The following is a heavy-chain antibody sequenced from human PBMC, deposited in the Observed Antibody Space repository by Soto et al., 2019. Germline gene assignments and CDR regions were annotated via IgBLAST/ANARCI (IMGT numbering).Heavy chain of an antibody. CDR2: ISGSGGST. J-gene: IGHJ4*01. CDR3: TTDSYSSIIVVRFDY. V-gene: IGHV3-23*01. D-gene: IGHD3-22*01. CDR1: GFTFSSYA. Sequence: GGSLRLSCAASGFTFSSYAMSWVRQAPGKGLEWVSAISGSGGSTYYADSVKGRFTISRDNSKNTLYLQMNSLRAEDTAVYYCTTDSYSSIIVVRFDYWGHGTLVTVSS.